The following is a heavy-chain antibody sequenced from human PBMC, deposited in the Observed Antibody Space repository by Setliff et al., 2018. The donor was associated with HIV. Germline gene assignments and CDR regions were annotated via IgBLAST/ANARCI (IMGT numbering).Heavy chain of an antibody. Sequence: GESLKISCKGSGYSFTSYWIGWVRQMPGKGLEWMGIIHPRDSATRYSPSFQGQVTISVDQSNSTVYLRWSSLKASDTAMYFCARSGGPTYNYDSSGHYPDYWGQGTLVTVSS. J-gene: IGHJ4*02. CDR3: ARSGGPTYNYDSSGHYPDY. CDR1: GYSFTSYW. V-gene: IGHV5-51*01. D-gene: IGHD3-22*01. CDR2: IHPRDSAT.